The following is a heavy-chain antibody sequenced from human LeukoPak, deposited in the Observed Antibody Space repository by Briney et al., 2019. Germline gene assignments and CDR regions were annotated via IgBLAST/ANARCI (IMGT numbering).Heavy chain of an antibody. CDR3: ARDRYYYGSGSYPYMDV. Sequence: TASETLSLTCTVSGYSINSGYYWGWIRQPPGKGLEWIGSIDHSGSTYYNPSLKSRVTISVDTSKSQFSLKLSSVTAVDTAVYYCARDRYYYGSGSYPYMDVWGKGTTVTISS. V-gene: IGHV4-38-2*02. CDR1: GYSINSGYY. D-gene: IGHD3-10*01. CDR2: IDHSGST. J-gene: IGHJ6*03.